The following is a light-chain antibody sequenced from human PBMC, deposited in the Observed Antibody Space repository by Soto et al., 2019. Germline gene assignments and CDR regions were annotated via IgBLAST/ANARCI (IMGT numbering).Light chain of an antibody. CDR2: GAS. V-gene: IGKV3-15*01. CDR1: QSISDT. Sequence: EIVMTQSPVTLSVSPGGRATLSCRASQSISDTLAWYQQKPGQAPRLLIHGASTRAPGFPARFSGSGSGTDFTLTIRSMPSAHFPVYYCQQYHNWPWTFGQGTKVDIK. J-gene: IGKJ1*01. CDR3: QQYHNWPWT.